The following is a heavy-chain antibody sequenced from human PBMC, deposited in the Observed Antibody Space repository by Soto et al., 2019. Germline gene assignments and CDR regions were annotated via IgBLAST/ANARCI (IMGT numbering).Heavy chain of an antibody. Sequence: SETLSLTCTVSGGSISSYYWSWIRQPPGKGLEWIGYIYYSGSTNYNPSLKSRVTISVDTSKNQFSLKLSSVTAADTAVYYCARHPNYYGSGSHPYNWFDPWGQGTLVTVSS. CDR2: IYYSGST. V-gene: IGHV4-59*08. CDR1: GGSISSYY. D-gene: IGHD3-10*01. CDR3: ARHPNYYGSGSHPYNWFDP. J-gene: IGHJ5*02.